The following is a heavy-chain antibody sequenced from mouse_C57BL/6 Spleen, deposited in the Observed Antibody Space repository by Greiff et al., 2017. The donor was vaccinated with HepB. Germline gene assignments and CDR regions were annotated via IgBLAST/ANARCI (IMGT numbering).Heavy chain of an antibody. CDR2: ISSGGSYT. D-gene: IGHD1-1*01. CDR3: ARHLDYYGSSYDYFDY. J-gene: IGHJ2*01. Sequence: EVQLVESGGDLVKPGGSLKLSCAASGFTFSSYGMSWVRQTPDKRLEWVATISSGGSYTYYPDSVKGRFTISRDNAKNTLYLQMSSLKSEDTAMYYCARHLDYYGSSYDYFDYWGQGTTLTVSS. V-gene: IGHV5-6*01. CDR1: GFTFSSYG.